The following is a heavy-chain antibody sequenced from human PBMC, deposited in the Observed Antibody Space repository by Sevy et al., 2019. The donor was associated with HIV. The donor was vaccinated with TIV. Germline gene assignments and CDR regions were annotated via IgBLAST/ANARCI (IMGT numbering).Heavy chain of an antibody. CDR2: VYTSGTT. Sequence: SETLSLTCTVSGGPIGSDSYYWSWIRQPAGKGSEWIGRVYTSGTTNLNPSLKSRVTISIDTSKNLYSLELSSVTAADTAVYFCARLHSANWSAFDIWGQGTMVTVSS. CDR3: ARLHSANWSAFDI. J-gene: IGHJ3*02. V-gene: IGHV4-61*02. D-gene: IGHD1-1*01. CDR1: GGPIGSDSYY.